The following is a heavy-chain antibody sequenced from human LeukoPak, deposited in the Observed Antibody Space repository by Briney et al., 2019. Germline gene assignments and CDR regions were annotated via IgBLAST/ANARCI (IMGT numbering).Heavy chain of an antibody. CDR2: IIPIFGTA. J-gene: IGHJ3*02. Sequence: SVKVSCKASGGTFSSYAISWVRQAPGQGLEWMGGIIPIFGTANYAQKFQGRVTITADESTSIAYMELSSLRSEDTAVYYCARKGGSYYGAAFDIWGQGTMVTVSS. V-gene: IGHV1-69*13. CDR1: GGTFSSYA. CDR3: ARKGGSYYGAAFDI. D-gene: IGHD1-26*01.